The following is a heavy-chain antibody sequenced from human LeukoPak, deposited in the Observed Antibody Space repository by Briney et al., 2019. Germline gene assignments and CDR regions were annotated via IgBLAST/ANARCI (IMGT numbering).Heavy chain of an antibody. D-gene: IGHD3-22*01. V-gene: IGHV3-66*01. CDR3: ARDRSDYYDSSGYYPDAFDI. Sequence: GGSLRLSCAASGFTVSSNYMRWVRQAPGKGLEWVSVIYSGGSTYYADSVKGRFTISRDNSKNTLYLQMSSLRAEDTAVYYCARDRSDYYDSSGYYPDAFDIWGQGTMVTVSS. J-gene: IGHJ3*02. CDR2: IYSGGST. CDR1: GFTVSSNY.